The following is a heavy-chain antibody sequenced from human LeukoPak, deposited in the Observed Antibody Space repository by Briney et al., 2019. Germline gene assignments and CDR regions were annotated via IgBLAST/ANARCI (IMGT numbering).Heavy chain of an antibody. D-gene: IGHD3-22*01. CDR2: ISSNGGST. V-gene: IGHV3-64*01. CDR3: ARGSRLGDYYDSSGYSG. Sequence: PGGSLRLSCAASRFTFSSYAMHWVRQAPGKGLEYVSTISSNGGSTYYATSVKGRFIISRDNSKNTLYPQMGSLRAEDMAVYYCARGSRLGDYYDSSGYSGWGQGTLVTVSS. J-gene: IGHJ4*02. CDR1: RFTFSSYA.